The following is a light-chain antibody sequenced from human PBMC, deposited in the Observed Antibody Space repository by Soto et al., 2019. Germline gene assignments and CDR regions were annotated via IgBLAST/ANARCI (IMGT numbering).Light chain of an antibody. CDR1: QSVSSN. CDR2: GAS. J-gene: IGKJ2*01. Sequence: EIVMTQSPATLSVSPGERATLSCRASQSVSSNLAWYQQKPGQAPRPLIYGASTRATGIPARFSGSGSGTEFTLTISSLQSEYFAVYYCQQYNNWPPYTFGQGTKLEIK. V-gene: IGKV3-15*01. CDR3: QQYNNWPPYT.